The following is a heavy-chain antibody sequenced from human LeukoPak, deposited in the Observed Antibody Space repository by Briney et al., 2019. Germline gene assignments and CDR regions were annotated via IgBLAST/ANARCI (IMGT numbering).Heavy chain of an antibody. V-gene: IGHV5-10-1*01. J-gene: IGHJ4*02. CDR1: GYRFNSYW. D-gene: IGHD6-25*01. CDR3: ARSGAATIVTLFDS. CDR2: IDPSDSHT. Sequence: GESLKISCKVSGYRFNSYWISWVRQRPGKGLEWMGRIDPSDSHTNYSPFVQGHVTISADRPSSTAFLQWSSLEASDTARYYCARSGAATIVTLFDSWGQGTLVSVSS.